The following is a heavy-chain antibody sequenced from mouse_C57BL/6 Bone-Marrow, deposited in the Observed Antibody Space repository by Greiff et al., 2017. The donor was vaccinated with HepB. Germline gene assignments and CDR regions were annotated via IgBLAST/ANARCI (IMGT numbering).Heavy chain of an antibody. CDR1: GFTFSSYA. Sequence: EVKLVESGGGLVKPGGSLKLSCAASGFTFSSYAMSWVRQTPEKRLEWVATISDGGSYTYYPDNVKGRFTISRDNAKNNLYLQMSHLKSEDTAMYYCARGDYYWGQGTSVTVSS. V-gene: IGHV5-4*03. CDR3: ARGDYY. J-gene: IGHJ4*01. CDR2: ISDGGSYT.